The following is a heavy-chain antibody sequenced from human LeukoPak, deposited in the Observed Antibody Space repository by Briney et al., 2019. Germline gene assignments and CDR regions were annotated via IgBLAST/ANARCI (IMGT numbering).Heavy chain of an antibody. J-gene: IGHJ5*02. Sequence: SETLSLTCTVSGDSVSSGDYYWSWIRQPPGKGLEWIGYINFSGSTSYNPSLKSRVTISVDTSKNQFSLKLSSVTAADTAVYYCARSLIAAGNWFDPWGQGTLVTVSS. D-gene: IGHD2-15*01. V-gene: IGHV4-30-4*01. CDR2: INFSGST. CDR1: GDSVSSGDYY. CDR3: ARSLIAAGNWFDP.